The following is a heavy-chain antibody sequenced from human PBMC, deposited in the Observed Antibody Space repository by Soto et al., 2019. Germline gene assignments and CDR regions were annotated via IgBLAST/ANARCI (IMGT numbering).Heavy chain of an antibody. Sequence: GGSLRLSCAASGFTFSSYAMSWVRQAPGKGLEWVSAISGSGGSTYYADSVKGRFTISRDNSKNTLYLQMNSLRAEDTAVYYCARGALDTAMVQYYYYYYGMDVWGQGTTVTVSS. CDR3: ARGALDTAMVQYYYYYYGMDV. CDR1: GFTFSSYA. CDR2: ISGSGGST. D-gene: IGHD5-18*01. V-gene: IGHV3-23*01. J-gene: IGHJ6*02.